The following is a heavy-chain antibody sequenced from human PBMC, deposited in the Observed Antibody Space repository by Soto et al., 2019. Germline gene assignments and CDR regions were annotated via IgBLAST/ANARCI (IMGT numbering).Heavy chain of an antibody. CDR3: ARGVVVVPAAVIWFDP. Sequence: PSVTLSLTWTVVGGSIRSNYWRWLRQPPGKGLEWIGYIYYSGRTNYNPSLKSRVTIIEDMSKNQFSLKLSSVSAADTAVYYCARGVVVVPAAVIWFDPWGQGTLVTVSS. J-gene: IGHJ5*02. D-gene: IGHD2-2*01. V-gene: IGHV4-59*01. CDR2: IYYSGRT. CDR1: GGSIRSNY.